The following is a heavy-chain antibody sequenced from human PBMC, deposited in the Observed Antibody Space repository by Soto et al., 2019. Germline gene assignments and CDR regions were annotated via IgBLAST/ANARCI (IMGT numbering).Heavy chain of an antibody. Sequence: GGSLRLSCAASGFTFSNALMNWVRQAPGKGLEWVGRIKSKTDGGTTDYAAPVKGRFTISRDDSKNTLYLQMNSLKTEDTAVYYCTVSSGYYYRSFDYWGQGTLVTVSS. V-gene: IGHV3-15*07. J-gene: IGHJ4*02. CDR3: TVSSGYYYRSFDY. D-gene: IGHD3-22*01. CDR2: IKSKTDGGTT. CDR1: GFTFSNAL.